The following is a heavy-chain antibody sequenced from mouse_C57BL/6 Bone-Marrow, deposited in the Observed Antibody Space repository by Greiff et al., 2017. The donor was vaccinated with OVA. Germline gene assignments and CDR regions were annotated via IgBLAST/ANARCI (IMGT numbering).Heavy chain of an antibody. J-gene: IGHJ3*01. CDR1: GFTFSDYG. Sequence: DVMLVESGGGLVQPGGSLKLSCAASGFTFSDYGMAWVRQAPRKGPEWVAFISNLAYSIYYADTVTGRFTISRENAKNTLYLEMSSLRSEDTAMYYCARPIYYGNYAWFAYWGQGTLVTVSA. V-gene: IGHV5-15*01. CDR2: ISNLAYSI. CDR3: ARPIYYGNYAWFAY. D-gene: IGHD2-1*01.